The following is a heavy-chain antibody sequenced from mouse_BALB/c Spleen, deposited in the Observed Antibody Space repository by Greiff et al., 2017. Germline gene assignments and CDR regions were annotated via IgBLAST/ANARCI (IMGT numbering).Heavy chain of an antibody. CDR1: GFNIKDTY. Sequence: LVGSGAELVKPGASVKLSCTASGFNIKDTYMHWVKQRPEQGLEWIGRIDPANGNTKYDPKFQGKATITADTSSNTAYLQLSSLTSEDTAVYYCARSTPLTYYAMDYWGQGTSVTVSS. CDR3: ARSTPLTYYAMDY. CDR2: IDPANGNT. V-gene: IGHV14-3*02. D-gene: IGHD4-1*01. J-gene: IGHJ4*01.